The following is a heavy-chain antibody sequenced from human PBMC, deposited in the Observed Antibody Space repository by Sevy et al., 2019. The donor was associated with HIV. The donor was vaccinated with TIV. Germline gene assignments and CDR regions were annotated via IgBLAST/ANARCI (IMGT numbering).Heavy chain of an antibody. D-gene: IGHD3-10*01. CDR1: GYTFTSYD. CDR2: MNPNSGNT. Sequence: ASVKVSCKASGYTFTSYDINWVRQATGQGLEWMGWMNPNSGNTGYAQKFQGRVTITRNTSISTAYMGLSSLRSEDTAVYYCARVLLPYGSGSYYRTDGFDYWGQGTLVTVSS. J-gene: IGHJ4*02. V-gene: IGHV1-8*03. CDR3: ARVLLPYGSGSYYRTDGFDY.